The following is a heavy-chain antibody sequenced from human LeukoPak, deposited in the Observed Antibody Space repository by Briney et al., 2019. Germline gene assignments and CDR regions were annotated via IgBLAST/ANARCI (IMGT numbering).Heavy chain of an antibody. Sequence: GGSLRLSCAASGFTVSSNYMSWVRQAPGKGLEWVSVIYSGGSTYYADSVKGRFTISRDTSKSTLYLQMNSLRVEDTAVYYCARDLAGNAGWFDPWGQGTLVTVSS. V-gene: IGHV3-53*01. CDR2: IYSGGST. D-gene: IGHD1-1*01. J-gene: IGHJ5*02. CDR1: GFTVSSNY. CDR3: ARDLAGNAGWFDP.